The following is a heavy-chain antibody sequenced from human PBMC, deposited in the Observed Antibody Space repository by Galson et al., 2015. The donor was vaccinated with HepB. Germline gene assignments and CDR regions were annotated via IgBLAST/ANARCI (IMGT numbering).Heavy chain of an antibody. CDR2: ISTYGSSS. D-gene: IGHD2-15*01. CDR3: VKDRCSGGSCYAGTFHI. Sequence: SLRLSCAASGFTFSTYAMHWVRQAPGKRLEYVSTISTYGSSSYYTDSVKGRFTISRDNSKNTLYLQMSSLRSEDTALYYCVKDRCSGGSCYAGTFHIWGQGTMVSVSS. V-gene: IGHV3-64D*06. CDR1: GFTFSTYA. J-gene: IGHJ3*02.